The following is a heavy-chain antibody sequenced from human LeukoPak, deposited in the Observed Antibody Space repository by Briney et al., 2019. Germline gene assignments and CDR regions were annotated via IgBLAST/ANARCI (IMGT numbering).Heavy chain of an antibody. D-gene: IGHD2-21*01. CDR3: AKRGVVIRVILVGFHREAYYFAS. CDR2: ISGSGGST. Sequence: GGSLRLSCAVSGVTISNYGMSWVRQAPGKGMEWVAGISGSGGSTNYAHSVNGRFTISRDNPKNTLFLQMNSLRAEDTAVYFCAKRGVVIRVILVGFHREAYYFASWGQGALVTVSS. V-gene: IGHV3-23*01. J-gene: IGHJ4*02. CDR1: GVTISNYG.